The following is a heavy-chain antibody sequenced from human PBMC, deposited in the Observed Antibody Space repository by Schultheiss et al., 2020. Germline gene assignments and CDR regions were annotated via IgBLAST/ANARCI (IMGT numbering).Heavy chain of an antibody. J-gene: IGHJ4*02. CDR1: GGSISSSSYY. CDR3: ARRVGRTAMTKRYYFDY. V-gene: IGHV4-39*01. Sequence: SETLSLTCTVSGGSISSSSYYWGWIRQPPGKGLEWIGSIYYSGSTYYNPSLKSRVTISVDTSKNQFSLKLSSVTAADTAVYYCARRVGRTAMTKRYYFDYWGQGTLVTVSS. CDR2: IYYSGST. D-gene: IGHD5-18*01.